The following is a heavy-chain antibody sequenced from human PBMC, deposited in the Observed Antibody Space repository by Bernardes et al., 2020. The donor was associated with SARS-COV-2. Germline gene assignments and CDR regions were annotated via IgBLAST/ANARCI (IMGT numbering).Heavy chain of an antibody. D-gene: IGHD2-2*01. CDR2: ISYDGSNK. J-gene: IGHJ6*02. CDR3: AKQYCSTTCSSTRYYYYYHMDI. CDR1: GFTFSSYG. V-gene: IGHV3-30*18. Sequence: GGSLRLSCAASGFTFSSYGMHWVRQAPGKGLEWVAVISYDGSNKYYADSVKGRFTISRDNSKNTLYLQMNSLRAEDTAVYYCAKQYCSTTCSSTRYYYYYHMDIWGQGTPVTVSS.